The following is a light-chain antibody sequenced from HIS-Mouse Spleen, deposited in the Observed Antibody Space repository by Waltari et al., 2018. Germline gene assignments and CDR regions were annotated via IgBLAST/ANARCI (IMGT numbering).Light chain of an antibody. Sequence: QSALTQPAPVSGSPGQPTTIPCTGTSSDVGGYNYVSWNQQHPGQAPKPMIYEVSNRPSGVSNRFSGSKSGNTASLTISGLQAEDEADYYCSSYTSSSTRVFGGGTKLTVL. CDR1: SSDVGGYNY. CDR3: SSYTSSSTRV. V-gene: IGLV2-14*01. J-gene: IGLJ3*02. CDR2: EVS.